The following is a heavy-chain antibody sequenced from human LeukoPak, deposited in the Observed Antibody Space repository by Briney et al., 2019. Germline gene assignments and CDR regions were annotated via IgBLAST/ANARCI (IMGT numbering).Heavy chain of an antibody. J-gene: IGHJ6*04. CDR3: AKDMSDSSGWYPYYGMDV. V-gene: IGHV3-23*01. CDR2: ISGSGGST. Sequence: GRSLRLSCAASGFTFSSYAMSWVRQAPGKGLEWVSAISGSGGSTYYADSVKGRFTISRDNSKNTLYLQMNSLRAEDTAVYYCAKDMSDSSGWYPYYGMDVWGKGTTVTVSS. CDR1: GFTFSSYA. D-gene: IGHD6-19*01.